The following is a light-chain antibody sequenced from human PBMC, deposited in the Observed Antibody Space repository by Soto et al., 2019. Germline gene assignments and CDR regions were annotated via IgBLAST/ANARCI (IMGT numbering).Light chain of an antibody. CDR1: QGISNY. CDR3: QNYNSALQIT. V-gene: IGKV1-27*01. CDR2: AAS. J-gene: IGKJ3*01. Sequence: DIQMTQSPSSLSASVGDRVTITCRASQGISNYLAWYQQKPGKVPKLLIYAASTLQSGVPSRFSGSGSGTDFTLTISSLQPEDVATYYCQNYNSALQITFGPGTKVDIK.